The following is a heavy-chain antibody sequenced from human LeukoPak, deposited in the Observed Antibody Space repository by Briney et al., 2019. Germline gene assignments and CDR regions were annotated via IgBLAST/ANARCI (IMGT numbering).Heavy chain of an antibody. CDR2: ISGSGGST. Sequence: SGGSLRLSCAASGFTFSSYAMSWVRQAPGKGLEWVSAISGSGGSTYYADSVKGRFTISRDNSKNTLYLQMNSLRAEDTAVYYCAKAALDCSSTSCLSEAWFDPWGQGTLVTVSS. D-gene: IGHD2-2*01. CDR3: AKAALDCSSTSCLSEAWFDP. CDR1: GFTFSSYA. J-gene: IGHJ5*02. V-gene: IGHV3-23*01.